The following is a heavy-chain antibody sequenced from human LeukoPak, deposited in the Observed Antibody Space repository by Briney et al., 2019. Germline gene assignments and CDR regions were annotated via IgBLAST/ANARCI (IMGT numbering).Heavy chain of an antibody. CDR1: GYTFTGYY. D-gene: IGHD3-10*01. CDR3: ARGVLWFGELSTNWFDP. CDR2: INTNIGNP. Sequence: ASVKVSCKASGYTFTGYYMHWVRQAPGQGLEWMGWINTNIGNPTYAQGFTGRFVFSLDTSVSTAYLQISSLKAEDTAVYYCARGVLWFGELSTNWFDPWGQETLVTVSS. J-gene: IGHJ5*02. V-gene: IGHV7-4-1*02.